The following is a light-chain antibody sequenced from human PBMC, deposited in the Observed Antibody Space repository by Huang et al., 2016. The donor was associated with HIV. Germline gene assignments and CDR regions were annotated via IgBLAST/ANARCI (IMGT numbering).Light chain of an antibody. CDR1: QAISIN. CDR3: QQYNDWPRT. J-gene: IGKJ1*01. V-gene: IGKV3-15*01. Sequence: ELVMTQSPGTLSVSLGKSATLSCRASQAISINLAWYQHKPGQTPRLLIYGASTRATGIPARFRGSGAGTEFTLTISSLQSEDFATYYCQQYNDWPRTFGQGTKVEVK. CDR2: GAS.